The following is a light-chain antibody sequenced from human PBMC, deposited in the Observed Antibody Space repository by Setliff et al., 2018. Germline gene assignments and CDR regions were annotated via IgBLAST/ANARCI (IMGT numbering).Light chain of an antibody. CDR2: AVT. Sequence: QSALTQPPSASGSPGQSVTISCTGASSDVGGYNDVFRYNYVAWYQQHPGKAPKLIISAVTNRPSGVPDRFSGSKSGNTASLTVSGLQAEDEADYYCLSYTSKTTHALFAGGTKVTVL. J-gene: IGLJ2*01. CDR1: SSDVGGYNDVFRYNY. CDR3: LSYTSKTTHAL. V-gene: IGLV2-8*01.